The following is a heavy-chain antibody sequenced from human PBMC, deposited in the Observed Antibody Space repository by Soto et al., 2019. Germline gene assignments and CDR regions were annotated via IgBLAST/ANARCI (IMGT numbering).Heavy chain of an antibody. Sequence: PGGSLRLSCAVSGFTFSSYKINWVRQAPGKGLEWVSSIGSSDIYTYYADSLKGRLIISRDNANNSVYLQINSLRAEDTAVYYCARDQVGMDVWGQGTPVTVSS. V-gene: IGHV3-21*01. CDR3: ARDQVGMDV. CDR2: IGSSDIYT. J-gene: IGHJ6*02. CDR1: GFTFSSYK.